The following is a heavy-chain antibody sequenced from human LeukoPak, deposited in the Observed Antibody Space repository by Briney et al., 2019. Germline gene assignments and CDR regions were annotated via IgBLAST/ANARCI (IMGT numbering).Heavy chain of an antibody. CDR2: ISSSGSTI. D-gene: IGHD2-2*01. Sequence: GGSLRLSCAASGFTFSDYYMSWIRQAPGKGLEWASYISSSGSTIYYADSVKGRFTISRDNAKNSLYLQMNSLRAEDTAVYYCARESVVPAATLDYWGQGTLVTVSS. CDR3: ARESVVPAATLDY. V-gene: IGHV3-11*01. CDR1: GFTFSDYY. J-gene: IGHJ4*02.